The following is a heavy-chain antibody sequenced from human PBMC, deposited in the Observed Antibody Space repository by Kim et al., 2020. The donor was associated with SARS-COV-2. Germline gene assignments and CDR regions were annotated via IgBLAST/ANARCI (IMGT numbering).Heavy chain of an antibody. Sequence: GGSLRLSCAASGFTFSSYWMSWVRQAPGKGLEWVANIKQGGSEKYYVDSVKGRFTISRDNAKNSLYLQMNSLRAEDTAVYYCASSYSSSSGAFDIWGQGTMVTVSS. D-gene: IGHD6-6*01. CDR1: GFTFSSYW. V-gene: IGHV3-7*01. CDR2: IKQGGSEK. CDR3: ASSYSSSSGAFDI. J-gene: IGHJ3*02.